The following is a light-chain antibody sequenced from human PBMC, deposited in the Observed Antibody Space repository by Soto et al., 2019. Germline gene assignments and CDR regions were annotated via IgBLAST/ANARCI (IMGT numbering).Light chain of an antibody. J-gene: IGKJ2*01. CDR3: MQGLQTLYT. V-gene: IGKV2-28*01. CDR1: QSLLHSNGYNF. Sequence: DIVVSQSPLSLPVTPGEPASISRRSSQSLLHSNGYNFLDWYLQKPGQSPQLLIYLGSNRASGVPDRFSGSGSGTDFTLKISRVEAEDVGVYYCMQGLQTLYTFGQGTKVDIK. CDR2: LGS.